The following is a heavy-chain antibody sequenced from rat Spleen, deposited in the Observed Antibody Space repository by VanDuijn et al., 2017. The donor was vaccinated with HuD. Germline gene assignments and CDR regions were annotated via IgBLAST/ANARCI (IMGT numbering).Heavy chain of an antibody. CDR1: GLTFSTSG. CDR3: TRRGTVADY. Sequence: EVQLVESGGGLVQPGGSLKLSCEASGLTFSTSGMAWFRQTPTMGLEWVASISTDSTYTFYRDSVKGRFTISRNNAKNTQYLQMGSLRSEDTATYYCTRRGTVADYWGQGVMVTVSS. D-gene: IGHD1-1*01. J-gene: IGHJ2*01. CDR2: ISTDSTYT. V-gene: IGHV5S14*01.